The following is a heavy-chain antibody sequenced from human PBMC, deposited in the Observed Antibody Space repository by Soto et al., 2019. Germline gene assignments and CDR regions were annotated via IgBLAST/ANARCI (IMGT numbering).Heavy chain of an antibody. CDR2: IGAYNGKI. D-gene: IGHD3-3*01. V-gene: IGHV1-18*01. J-gene: IGHJ6*03. Sequence: GASVKVSCKASGYTFTSYGISWVRQAPGQGLEWMGWIGAYNGKINYAQKLQGRVTMTTDTSTSTAYMELRSLRSDDTAVYYCARDTVRGDFWSGYLAGYMDVWGKGTTVTVSS. CDR3: ARDTVRGDFWSGYLAGYMDV. CDR1: GYTFTSYG.